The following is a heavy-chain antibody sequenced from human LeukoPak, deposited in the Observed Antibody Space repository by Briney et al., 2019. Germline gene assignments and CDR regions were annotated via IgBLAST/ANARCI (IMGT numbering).Heavy chain of an antibody. D-gene: IGHD6-25*01. V-gene: IGHV3-33*06. CDR1: GFTFSSYG. CDR2: IWFDGSNK. CDR3: AKDFYSSESYYFDY. J-gene: IGHJ4*02. Sequence: GRSLRLSCAASGFTFSSYGMHWVRQAPGKGLERVAVIWFDGSNKYYADSVKGRFTISRDNSKNTLYLQMNSLRAEDTAVYYCAKDFYSSESYYFDYWGQGTLVTVSS.